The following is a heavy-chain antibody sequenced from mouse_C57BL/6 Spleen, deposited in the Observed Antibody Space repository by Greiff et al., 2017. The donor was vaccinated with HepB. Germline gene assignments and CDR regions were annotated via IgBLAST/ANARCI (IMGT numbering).Heavy chain of an antibody. Sequence: VKLMESGPELVKPGASVKISCKASGYAFSSSWMNWVKQRPGKGLEWIGRIYPGDGDTNYNGKFKGKATLTADKSSSTAYMQLSSLTSEDSAVYFCAREGRATVASDYWGQGTTLTVSS. V-gene: IGHV1-82*01. J-gene: IGHJ2*01. CDR1: GYAFSSSW. CDR3: AREGRATVASDY. CDR2: IYPGDGDT. D-gene: IGHD1-1*01.